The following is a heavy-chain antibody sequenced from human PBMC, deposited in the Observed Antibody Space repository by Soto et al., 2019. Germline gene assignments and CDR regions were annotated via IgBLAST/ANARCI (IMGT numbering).Heavy chain of an antibody. CDR2: INHSGST. J-gene: IGHJ6*02. CDR1: GGSFSGYY. D-gene: IGHD6-6*01. Sequence: SETLSLTCAVYGGSFSGYYWSWIRQPPGKGLEWIGEINHSGSTNYNPSLKSRVTISADTSKNQFSLKLSSVTAADTAVYYCAGPYSSSSADYYYYGMDVWGQGTTVTVSS. V-gene: IGHV4-34*01. CDR3: AGPYSSSSADYYYYGMDV.